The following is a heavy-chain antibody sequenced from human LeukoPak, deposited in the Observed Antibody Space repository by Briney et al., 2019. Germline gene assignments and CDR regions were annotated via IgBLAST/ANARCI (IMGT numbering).Heavy chain of an antibody. D-gene: IGHD6-19*01. CDR3: ARDLPVAGTGEYYFDY. CDR1: GDTFTSNY. V-gene: IGHV1-46*01. J-gene: IGHJ4*02. CDR2: ISPSRGSA. Sequence: ASVKVSCKASGDTFTSNYIHWVRHAPGQGLEWMGMISPSRGSASYAQKFQGGVTLTRDTSTSTVYMELSSLRSADTAVYYCARDLPVAGTGEYYFDYWGQGTLVTVSS.